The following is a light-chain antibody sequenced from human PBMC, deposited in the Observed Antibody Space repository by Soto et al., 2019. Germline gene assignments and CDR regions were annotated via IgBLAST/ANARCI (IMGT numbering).Light chain of an antibody. V-gene: IGLV2-18*02. J-gene: IGLJ1*01. CDR2: DVS. CDR1: SSDVGSYNR. CDR3: SSYTSSSTHV. Sequence: QSVLTQPPSVSGSPGQSVTISCTGTSSDVGSYNRVSWYQQPPGTAPKLLIYDVSNRPSGVPDRFSGSKSGNAASLTISGLQAEDEADYYCSSYTSSSTHVFGTGTKVTV.